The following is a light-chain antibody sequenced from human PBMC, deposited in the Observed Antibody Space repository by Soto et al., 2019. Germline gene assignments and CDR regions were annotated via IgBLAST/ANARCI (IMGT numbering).Light chain of an antibody. CDR1: QSVSSSY. J-gene: IGKJ5*01. Sequence: EIMLTQSPGTLSLSPGERATLSCRASQSVSSSYLAWYQQKPGQAPRLLIYGASSRATGIPDRFSGSGSGTDFTLTLSRLEPEDFAVYYCQQYGRSHFGQGTRTEIK. CDR2: GAS. CDR3: QQYGRSH. V-gene: IGKV3-20*01.